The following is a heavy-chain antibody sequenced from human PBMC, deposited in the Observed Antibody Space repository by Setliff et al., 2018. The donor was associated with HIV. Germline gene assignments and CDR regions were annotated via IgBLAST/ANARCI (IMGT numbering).Heavy chain of an antibody. Sequence: SETLSLTCTVSGGSVSSGGHYWSWIRQHPGKGLEWLGNIGNIYYGGTTYYNPSLKGRITISVFTSSQQLSLTLTSVTPADTAVYYCARLRAAGTVHYFDPWGQGTQVTVSS. V-gene: IGHV4-39*01. CDR1: GGSVSSGGHY. D-gene: IGHD6-13*01. CDR2: IYYGGTT. CDR3: ARLRAAGTVHYFDP. J-gene: IGHJ5*02.